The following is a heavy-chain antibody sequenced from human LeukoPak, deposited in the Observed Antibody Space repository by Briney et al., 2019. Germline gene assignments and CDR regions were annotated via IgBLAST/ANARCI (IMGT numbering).Heavy chain of an antibody. CDR1: GYTFTNYA. J-gene: IGHJ4*02. V-gene: IGHV1-24*01. D-gene: IGHD3-3*01. CDR2: FDPEDGET. CDR3: ATYERDVPWAAEWLQIFDY. Sequence: ASVKVSCKASGYTFTNYAMNWVRQAPGKGLEWMGGFDPEDGETIYAQKFQGRVTMTEDTSTDTAYMELSSLRSEDTAVYYCATYERDVPWAAEWLQIFDYWGQGTLVTVSS.